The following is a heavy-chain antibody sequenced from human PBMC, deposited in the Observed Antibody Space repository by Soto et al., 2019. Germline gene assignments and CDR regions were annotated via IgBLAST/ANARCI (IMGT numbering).Heavy chain of an antibody. Sequence: GGSLRLSCAASGFTFSDHWVSWVRQAPGKGLEFVANIKRDGSEEFHVDSVKGRFTISRDNANNALYLQMSSLRVEDTAVHYCTRGYCPGGSCYYEYFFDSWGQGTLVTVSS. CDR2: IKRDGSEE. CDR1: GFTFSDHW. D-gene: IGHD2-15*01. V-gene: IGHV3-7*03. CDR3: TRGYCPGGSCYYEYFFDS. J-gene: IGHJ4*02.